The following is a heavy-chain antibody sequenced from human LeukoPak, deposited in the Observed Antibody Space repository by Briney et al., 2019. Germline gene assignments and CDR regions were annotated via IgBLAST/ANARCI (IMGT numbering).Heavy chain of an antibody. D-gene: IGHD4-17*01. CDR1: GFTFSSFA. CDR2: QRGSGGST. V-gene: IGHV3-23*01. CDR3: AKIVGSSGDYNYCDY. Sequence: AGGSLRLSCAASGFTFSSFAMSWVRQAPGEGVEWVSAQRGSGGSTYYEDSVKGRLTIFRDNSKNTLYLQMNSLRAEDTAVYYCAKIVGSSGDYNYCDYWGQGTLVTVSS. J-gene: IGHJ4*02.